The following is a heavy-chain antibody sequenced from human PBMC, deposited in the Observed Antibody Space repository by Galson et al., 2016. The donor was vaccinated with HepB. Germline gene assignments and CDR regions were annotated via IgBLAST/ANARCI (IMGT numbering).Heavy chain of an antibody. V-gene: IGHV6-1*01. CDR2: TYYRSKWYN. CDR3: ARDWGSNRHFALDI. Sequence: CAISGDSVSSNSVAWNWIRQSPSRGLEWLGRTYYRSKWYNDYAVSVKSRITINPDTSKNQFSLQLNSVTPEDTAVYYCARDWGSNRHFALDIWGQGTMVTVSS. J-gene: IGHJ3*02. D-gene: IGHD3-16*01. CDR1: GDSVSSNSVA.